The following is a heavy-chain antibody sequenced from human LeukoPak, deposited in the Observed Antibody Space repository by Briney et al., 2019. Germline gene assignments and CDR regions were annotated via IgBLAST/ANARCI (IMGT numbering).Heavy chain of an antibody. CDR1: GGSISSYY. CDR3: ARVELLGSSGCAFDY. J-gene: IGHJ4*02. CDR2: IYYSGST. V-gene: IGHV4-59*01. Sequence: SETLSLTCTVSGGSISSYYWSWIRQPPGKGLEWIGYIYYSGSTNYNPSLKSRVTISVDTSKNQFSLKLSSVTAADTAVYYCARVELLGSSGCAFDYWGQGTLVTVSS. D-gene: IGHD6-19*01.